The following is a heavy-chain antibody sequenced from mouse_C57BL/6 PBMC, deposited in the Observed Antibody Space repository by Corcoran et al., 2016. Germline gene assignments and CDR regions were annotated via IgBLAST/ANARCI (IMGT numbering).Heavy chain of an antibody. CDR1: GYTFTDYY. D-gene: IGHD2-5*01. CDR2: INPNNGGT. CDR3: VRSYYSNGHVIDY. V-gene: IGHV1-26*01. Sequence: EVRLQQSGPELVKPGASVKISCKASGYTFTDYYMNWVKQSHGKSLEWIGDINPNNGGTSYNQKFKGKATLTVDKSSSTAYMDLRSLTSEDSAVYYCVRSYYSNGHVIDYWGQGTSVTVSA. J-gene: IGHJ4*01.